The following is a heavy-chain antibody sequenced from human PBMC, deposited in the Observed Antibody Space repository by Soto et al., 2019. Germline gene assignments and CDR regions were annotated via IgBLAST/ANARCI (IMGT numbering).Heavy chain of an antibody. CDR3: ARAPYYYDSRGYWAX. D-gene: IGHD3-22*01. V-gene: IGHV3-21*01. Sequence: GGSLRLSCAASGFTFSSYSMNWVRQAPGKGLEWVSSISSSSSYIYYADSVKGRFTISRDNAKNSLYLQMNSLRAEDTAVYYCARAPYYYDSRGYWAXSGQGTLVTVSS. CDR1: GFTFSSYS. J-gene: IGHJ4*02. CDR2: ISSSSSYI.